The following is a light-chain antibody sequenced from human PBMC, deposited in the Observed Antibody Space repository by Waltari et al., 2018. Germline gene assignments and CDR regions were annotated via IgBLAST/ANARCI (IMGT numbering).Light chain of an antibody. CDR3: QQYNNWLTIT. CDR1: QSVSSN. J-gene: IGKJ5*01. V-gene: IGKV3-15*01. Sequence: EIVMTQSPATLSVSPGERATLPCTASQSVSSNLAWYQQKPGQAPRLLIYGAATRATGSAARFSGSGSGTEFTLTISSLRSEDFAVYYFQQYNNWLTITFGQGTRLEIK. CDR2: GAA.